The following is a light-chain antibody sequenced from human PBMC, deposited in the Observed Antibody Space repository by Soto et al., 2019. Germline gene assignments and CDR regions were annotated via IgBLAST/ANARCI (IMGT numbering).Light chain of an antibody. V-gene: IGKV3-15*01. J-gene: IGKJ5*01. CDR1: ENVKFN. CDR2: NAS. CDR3: QQYYNWPLT. Sequence: IVMTQSPATLSVSPGERATLSCRASENVKFNLDWYQQRPGQAPRLLFYNASTRATAFPARFSGSGSGTDFIVTISSLQSEDFAVYYCQQYYNWPLTFGQGTRLEIK.